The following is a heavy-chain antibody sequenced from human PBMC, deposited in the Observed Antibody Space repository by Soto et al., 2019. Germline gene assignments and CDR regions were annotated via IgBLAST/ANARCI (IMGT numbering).Heavy chain of an antibody. CDR1: GFTFSGSA. J-gene: IGHJ4*02. V-gene: IGHV3-73*01. Sequence: EVQLVESGGGLVQPGGSLKRSCAASGFTFSGSAMEWVRQASGKGLEWVGRIRTKPNDYATAYAASVKGRFIISRDDSKNTAYLQMNSLKTEDTAVYYCTRQGSGWSLHWGQGTLVTVSS. D-gene: IGHD6-19*01. CDR2: IRTKPNDYAT. CDR3: TRQGSGWSLH.